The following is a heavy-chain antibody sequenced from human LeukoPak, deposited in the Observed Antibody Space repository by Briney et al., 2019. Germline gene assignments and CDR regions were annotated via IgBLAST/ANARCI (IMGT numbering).Heavy chain of an antibody. Sequence: SETLSLTCTVSGGSISDYYWSWIRQPPGKGLEWIGYIYSSGSTYYNPSLKSRVTISVDTSKNQFSLKLSSVTAADTAVYYCTRADVWGQGTTVTVSS. V-gene: IGHV4-59*01. J-gene: IGHJ6*02. CDR2: IYSSGST. CDR1: GGSISDYY. CDR3: TRADV.